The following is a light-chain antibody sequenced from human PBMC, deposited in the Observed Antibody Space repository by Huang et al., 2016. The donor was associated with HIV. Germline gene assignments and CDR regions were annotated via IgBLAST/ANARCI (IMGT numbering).Light chain of an antibody. J-gene: IGKJ1*01. Sequence: EIVMTQSPATLSVSPGEMATLSCRASQGVSNNIAWYQHKPGQTPRLLIHGASTRATGIAAKFSGRGSGTDFTLTITSLQPEDSAVYYCQHYNNWPPWTFGPGTQVEI. CDR2: GAS. CDR1: QGVSNN. CDR3: QHYNNWPPWT. V-gene: IGKV3D-15*01.